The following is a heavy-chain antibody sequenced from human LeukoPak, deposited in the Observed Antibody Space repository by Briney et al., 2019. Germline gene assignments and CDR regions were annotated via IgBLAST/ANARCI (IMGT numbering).Heavy chain of an antibody. CDR1: GGSISSYY. J-gene: IGHJ4*02. D-gene: IGHD6-13*01. V-gene: IGHV4-59*01. Sequence: SETLSLTCTVSGGSISSYYWSWIRQPPGKGLEWIGYIYYSGSTNYNPSLKSRVTISVDTSKNQFSLELSSVTAAGTAVYYCARTKPGYSSSWNPFDYWGQGTLVTVSS. CDR2: IYYSGST. CDR3: ARTKPGYSSSWNPFDY.